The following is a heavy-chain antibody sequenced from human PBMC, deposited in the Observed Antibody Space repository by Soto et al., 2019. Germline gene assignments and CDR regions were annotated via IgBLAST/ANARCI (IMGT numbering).Heavy chain of an antibody. J-gene: IGHJ4*02. Sequence: QLQLQESGPGLVKPSETLSLTCTVSGGSISSSSYYWGWIRQPPGKGLEWIGSIYYSGSTYYNPSLRSGVTRAVDTTKNQLPLKLSAVAAADTAVYYCAGGCPTVVTVDYWGQGTLVTVSS. V-gene: IGHV4-39*01. CDR3: AGGCPTVVTVDY. CDR1: GGSISSSSYY. D-gene: IGHD4-17*01. CDR2: IYYSGST.